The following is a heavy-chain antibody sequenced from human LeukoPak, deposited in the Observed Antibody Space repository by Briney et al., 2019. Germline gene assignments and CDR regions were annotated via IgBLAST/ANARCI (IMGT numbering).Heavy chain of an antibody. CDR3: ARLWYGDYAWLFDP. CDR1: GFTFSDYY. D-gene: IGHD4-17*01. J-gene: IGHJ5*02. V-gene: IGHV3-11*06. Sequence: GGSLRLSCAASGFTFSDYYMSWIRQAPGKGLECVSYISSSSTYTNYADSVKGRFTISRDNAKNSLYLQMNSLRAEDTAVYYCARLWYGDYAWLFDPWGQGTLVTVSS. CDR2: ISSSSTYT.